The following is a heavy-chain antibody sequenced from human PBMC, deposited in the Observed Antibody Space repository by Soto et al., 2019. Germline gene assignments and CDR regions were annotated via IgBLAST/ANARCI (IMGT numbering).Heavy chain of an antibody. CDR1: GFTFSSYG. J-gene: IGHJ6*02. D-gene: IGHD4-17*01. V-gene: IGHV3-30*18. CDR3: AKESEMTTVTIYGMDV. CDR2: ISYDGSNK. Sequence: QVQLVESGGGVVQPGRSLRLSCAASGFTFSSYGMHWVRQAPGKGLEWVAVISYDGSNKYYADSVKGRFTISRDNSKNTLYLQMNSLRAEDTAVYYSAKESEMTTVTIYGMDVWGQGTRVTVSS.